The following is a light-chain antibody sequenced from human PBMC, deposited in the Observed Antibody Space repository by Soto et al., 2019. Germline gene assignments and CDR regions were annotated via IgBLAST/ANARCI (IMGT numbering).Light chain of an antibody. CDR1: QSVSSSY. J-gene: IGKJ4*01. V-gene: IGKV3-20*01. CDR2: GAS. Sequence: EIVLTQSPGTLSLSPGERATLSCRASQSVSSSYLAWYQQKPGQAPRLLIYGASSRATGIPDRFSGSGSGTDLTLTISRLETEDFAVYYCQQYGSSPTFGGGTKVEIK. CDR3: QQYGSSPT.